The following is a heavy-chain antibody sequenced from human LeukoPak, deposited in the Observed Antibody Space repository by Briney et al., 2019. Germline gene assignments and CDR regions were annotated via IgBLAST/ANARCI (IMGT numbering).Heavy chain of an antibody. Sequence: GGSLRLSCAASGFTFSNFAMSWVRQAPGKGLEWVSTISGSGGSTFYADSVKGRFPISRDNSNNTLFLQMNSLRAEDTAIYFCAKAGSSGWSSSGGDYWGQGSLLTVSS. CDR2: ISGSGGST. D-gene: IGHD6-19*01. CDR1: GFTFSNFA. J-gene: IGHJ4*02. CDR3: AKAGSSGWSSSGGDY. V-gene: IGHV3-23*01.